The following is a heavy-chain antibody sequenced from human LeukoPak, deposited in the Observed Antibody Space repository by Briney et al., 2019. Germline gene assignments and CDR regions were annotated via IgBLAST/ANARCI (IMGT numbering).Heavy chain of an antibody. J-gene: IGHJ4*02. D-gene: IGHD1-26*01. CDR1: SGSISSYY. CDR3: VRGGIVGTTARIPLFDY. V-gene: IGHV4-59*01. CDR2: IYYSGST. Sequence: PSETRSLACTVASGSISSYYWSWVRQLPGKGLEWIGFIYYSGSTNYHPSVKSRITMSVDTSKNQFSLKLSSVTAADTAVYYCVRGGIVGTTARIPLFDYWGQGTLVTVSS.